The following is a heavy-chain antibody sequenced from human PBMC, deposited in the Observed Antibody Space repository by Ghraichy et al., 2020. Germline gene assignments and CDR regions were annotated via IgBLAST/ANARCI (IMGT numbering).Heavy chain of an antibody. D-gene: IGHD3-9*01. CDR2: IYYSGST. J-gene: IGHJ5*02. Sequence: SETLSLTCTVSGGSISSGGYYWSWIRQHPGKGLEWIGYIYYSGSTYYNPSLKSRVTISVDTSKNQFSLKLRSVTAADTAVYYCARAVIRYFDWTTWGQGTLVTVSS. CDR3: ARAVIRYFDWTT. V-gene: IGHV4-31*03. CDR1: GGSISSGGYY.